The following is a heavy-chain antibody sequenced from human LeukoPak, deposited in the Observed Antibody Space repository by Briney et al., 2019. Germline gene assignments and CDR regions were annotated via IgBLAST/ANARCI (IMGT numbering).Heavy chain of an antibody. CDR3: ARRHCSGGSCYFDY. V-gene: IGHV3-11*06. CDR2: ISSSSSYT. CDR1: GFTFSDYY. D-gene: IGHD2-15*01. J-gene: IGHJ4*02. Sequence: PGGSLRLSCAASGFTFSDYYMSWIRQAPGKGLEWVSYISSSSSYTNYADSVKGRFTISRDNAKNSLYLQMNSLRAEDTAVYYCARRHCSGGSCYFDYWGRGTLVTVSS.